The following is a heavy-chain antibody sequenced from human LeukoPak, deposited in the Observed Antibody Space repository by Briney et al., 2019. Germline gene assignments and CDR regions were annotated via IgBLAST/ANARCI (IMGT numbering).Heavy chain of an antibody. V-gene: IGHV3-74*01. Sequence: PGGSLRLSCVASGFTFSSYSMHWVRQAPGKGLVWVSRINSDGSHTDYADSVKGRFTISRDNAKNTLYLQMNSLRAEDTAVYYCAGHSTFVGGATESIDYWGQGTLVTVSS. CDR1: GFTFSSYS. CDR2: INSDGSHT. D-gene: IGHD1-26*01. J-gene: IGHJ4*02. CDR3: AGHSTFVGGATESIDY.